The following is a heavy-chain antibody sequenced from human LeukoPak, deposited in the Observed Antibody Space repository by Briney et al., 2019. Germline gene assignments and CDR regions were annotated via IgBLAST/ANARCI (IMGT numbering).Heavy chain of an antibody. Sequence: GGSLRLSCAASGFTFSIYAMTWVRQAPGKGLEWVSAITGSGDYTYYSDSVEGRVTISRDNSKNTVYLQMNSLRVEDTAVYYCAKDRRGVFDFWGQGTLVTISS. J-gene: IGHJ4*02. V-gene: IGHV3-23*01. CDR2: ITGSGDYT. CDR3: AKDRRGVFDF. CDR1: GFTFSIYA. D-gene: IGHD3-10*01.